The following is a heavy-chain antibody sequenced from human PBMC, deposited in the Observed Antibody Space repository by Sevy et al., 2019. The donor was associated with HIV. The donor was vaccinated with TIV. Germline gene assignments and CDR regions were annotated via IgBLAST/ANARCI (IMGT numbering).Heavy chain of an antibody. Sequence: GGSLRLSCAASGFMFSTYSMNWVRQAPGKGLEWVSSVSSSSTYIYYADSVKGRFTISRDNAKNSLYLQMNSLRAEDTAVYYCARDHCTGGVCPRWGYYYYGMDVWGQGTTVTVSS. V-gene: IGHV3-21*01. CDR2: VSSSSTYI. J-gene: IGHJ6*02. CDR3: ARDHCTGGVCPRWGYYYYGMDV. D-gene: IGHD2-8*02. CDR1: GFMFSTYS.